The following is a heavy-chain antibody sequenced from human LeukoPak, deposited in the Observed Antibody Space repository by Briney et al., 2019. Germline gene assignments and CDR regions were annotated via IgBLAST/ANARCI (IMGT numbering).Heavy chain of an antibody. CDR1: GFTFSSYG. Sequence: GGSLRLSCAASGFTFSSYGMHWVRQAPGKGLEWVAVISYDGSNKYYADSVKGRFTISRDNSKNTLYLRMNSLRAEDTAVYYCAKVSGSYPLDYWGQGTLVTVSS. D-gene: IGHD1-26*01. J-gene: IGHJ4*02. CDR2: ISYDGSNK. V-gene: IGHV3-30*18. CDR3: AKVSGSYPLDY.